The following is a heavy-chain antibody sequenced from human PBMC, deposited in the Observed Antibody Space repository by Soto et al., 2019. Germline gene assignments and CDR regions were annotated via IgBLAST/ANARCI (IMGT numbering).Heavy chain of an antibody. CDR2: IDARGDST. CDR1: GFTFNKYP. V-gene: IGHV3-23*01. Sequence: GGSLRLSCAASGFTFNKYPMTWVRQAPGKGLEWVSSIDARGDSTSYADSVKGRFTISRDNARNTVYLQMNSLRAEDTAVYYCAREIVVARGARYFDYWGPGTLVTVSS. J-gene: IGHJ4*02. D-gene: IGHD2-2*01. CDR3: AREIVVARGARYFDY.